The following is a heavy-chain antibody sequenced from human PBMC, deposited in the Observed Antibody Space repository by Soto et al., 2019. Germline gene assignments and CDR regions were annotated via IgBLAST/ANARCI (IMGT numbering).Heavy chain of an antibody. V-gene: IGHV1-46*03. CDR3: AREGVVVVAATDHDAYDI. CDR2: INPSGGST. Sequence: ASVKVSCKAAGYTFTSYYMHWVRQAPGQGLEWMGIINPSGGSTSYAQKFQGRVTMTRDTSTSTVYMELSSLRSEDTAVYYCAREGVVVVAATDHDAYDIWGQGTMVTLSS. J-gene: IGHJ3*02. D-gene: IGHD2-15*01. CDR1: GYTFTSYY.